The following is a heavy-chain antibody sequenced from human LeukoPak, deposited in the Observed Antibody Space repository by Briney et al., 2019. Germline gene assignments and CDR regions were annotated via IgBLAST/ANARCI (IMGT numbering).Heavy chain of an antibody. CDR3: ARGPSYYGSGSYIFHYYGMDV. Sequence: SETLSLTCAAYGGSFSGHYWSWIRQPPGKGLEWIGEINHSGSTNYNPSLKSRVTISVDTSKNQFSLKLSSVTAADTAVYYCARGPSYYGSGSYIFHYYGMDVWGQGTTVTVSS. V-gene: IGHV4-34*01. CDR1: GGSFSGHY. CDR2: INHSGST. D-gene: IGHD3-10*01. J-gene: IGHJ6*02.